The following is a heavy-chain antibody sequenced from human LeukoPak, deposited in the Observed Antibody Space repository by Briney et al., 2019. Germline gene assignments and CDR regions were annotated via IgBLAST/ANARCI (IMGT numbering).Heavy chain of an antibody. V-gene: IGHV4-39*01. J-gene: IGHJ3*02. Sequence: SETLSLTCTVSGGSISSSSYYWGWIRQPPGKGLEWIGSIYYSGSTYYNPSLKSRVTISVDTSKNQFSLKLSSVTAADTAVYYCARTLPDMIVLDAFDIWGQGTMVTVSS. CDR3: ARTLPDMIVLDAFDI. CDR1: GGSISSSSYY. D-gene: IGHD3-22*01. CDR2: IYYSGST.